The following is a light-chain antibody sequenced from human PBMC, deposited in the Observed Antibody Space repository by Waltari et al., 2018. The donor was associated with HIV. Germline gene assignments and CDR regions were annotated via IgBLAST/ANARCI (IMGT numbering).Light chain of an antibody. V-gene: IGLV2-14*01. Sequence: QSALTQPASVSGSPGQSVTISCTGTSSDVGAYNYVSWFQQHPGKAPKLMIYEVSNRPAGVAKRFSGSKSGNTASLTISGLQAEDEGDDYCASYTTTSARVFGGGTRLTVL. CDR1: SSDVGAYNY. CDR2: EVS. J-gene: IGLJ3*02. CDR3: ASYTTTSARV.